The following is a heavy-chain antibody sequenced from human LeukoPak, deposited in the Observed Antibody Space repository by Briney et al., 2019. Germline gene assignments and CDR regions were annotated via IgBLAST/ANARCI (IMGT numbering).Heavy chain of an antibody. CDR1: GFTFISYA. D-gene: IGHD5-18*01. CDR3: AKDAGSGYSYGFFFDY. J-gene: IGHJ4*02. V-gene: IGHV3-23*01. Sequence: GGSLRLSCAASGFTFISYAMSWVRQAPGKGLEWVSAISGSGGSTYYADSVKGRFTISRDNSKNTLYLQMNSLRAEDTAVYYCAKDAGSGYSYGFFFDYWGQGTLVTVSS. CDR2: ISGSGGST.